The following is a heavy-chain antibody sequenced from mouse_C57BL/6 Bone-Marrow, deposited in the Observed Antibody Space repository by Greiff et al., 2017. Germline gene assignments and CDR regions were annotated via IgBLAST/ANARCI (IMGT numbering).Heavy chain of an antibody. Sequence: EVQLQESGPVLVKPGASVKMSCKASGYTFTDYYMNWVKQSHGKSLEWIGVINPYNGGTSYNQKFKGKATLTVDKSSSTAYMELNSLTSEDSAVYYCARDTTVVGRMDYWGQGTSVTVSS. J-gene: IGHJ4*01. CDR3: ARDTTVVGRMDY. V-gene: IGHV1-19*01. CDR2: INPYNGGT. CDR1: GYTFTDYY. D-gene: IGHD1-1*01.